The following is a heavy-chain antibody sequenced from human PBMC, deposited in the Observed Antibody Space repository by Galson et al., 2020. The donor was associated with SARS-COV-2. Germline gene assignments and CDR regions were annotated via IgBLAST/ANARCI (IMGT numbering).Heavy chain of an antibody. CDR3: AGGYSSSWSYGMDV. J-gene: IGHJ6*02. CDR2: ISYSGST. D-gene: IGHD6-13*01. CDR1: GGSISSYY. V-gene: IGHV4-59*01. Sequence: ASETLSLTCTVSGGSISSYYWSWIRQPPGKGLEWIGYISYSGSTNYNPSLKSRVSISLDTSKNQFSLKLSSVTAADTAVYYCAGGYSSSWSYGMDVWAKGPRSPSP.